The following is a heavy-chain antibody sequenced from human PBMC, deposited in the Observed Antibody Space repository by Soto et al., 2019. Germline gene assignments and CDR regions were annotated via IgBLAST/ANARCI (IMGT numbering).Heavy chain of an antibody. CDR3: AKWTNAYYYGMDV. V-gene: IGHV3-23*01. CDR2: ISGSGGST. CDR1: GFTFSSYA. J-gene: IGHJ6*02. Sequence: PGGSLRLSCAASGFTFSSYAMSWFRQAPGKGLEWVSAISGSGGSTYYADSVKGRFTISRDNSKNTLYLQMNSLRAEDTAVYYCAKWTNAYYYGMDVWGQGTTVTVSS.